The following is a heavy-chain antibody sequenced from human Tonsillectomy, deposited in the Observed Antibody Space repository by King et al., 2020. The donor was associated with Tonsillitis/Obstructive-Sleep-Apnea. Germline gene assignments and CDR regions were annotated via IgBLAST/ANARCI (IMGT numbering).Heavy chain of an antibody. J-gene: IGHJ6*03. CDR1: GGSISSSSYY. V-gene: IGHV4-39*01. Sequence: QLQESGPGLVKPSETLSLTCTVSGGSISSSSYYWGWIRQPPGKGLDWIGTIYYSENTYYNPSLKSRVTISGDTSKNQFSLKLSSVTAADTAVYYCARHGSDIALVPADIEWGGNSYSYMDVWGKGTTVTVSS. CDR3: ARHGSDIALVPADIEWGGNSYSYMDV. D-gene: IGHD2-2*01. CDR2: IYYSENT.